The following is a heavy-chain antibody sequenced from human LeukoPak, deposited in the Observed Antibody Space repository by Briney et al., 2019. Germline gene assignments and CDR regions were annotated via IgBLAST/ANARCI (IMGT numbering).Heavy chain of an antibody. CDR1: GCTFSIYG. J-gene: IGHJ3*01. Sequence: QTGGSLRLSCAASGCTFSIYGMSWVCQAPGPGLGWVSVVTDSGDSTIYADSVKGRFFIPRDNAKTTVYLQMNRLRGEETALYYCAKDSYTLIRGVGSDGGFDVWGQGTMVTVS. CDR2: VTDSGDST. V-gene: IGHV3-23*01. D-gene: IGHD3-10*01. CDR3: AKDSYTLIRGVGSDGGFDV.